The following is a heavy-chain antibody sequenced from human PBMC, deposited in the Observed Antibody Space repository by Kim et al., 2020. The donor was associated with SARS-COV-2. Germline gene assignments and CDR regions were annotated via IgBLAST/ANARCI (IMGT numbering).Heavy chain of an antibody. CDR1: GGSISSGYY. Sequence: SETLSLTCTVSGGSISSGYYWSWIRQHPGKGLEWIGYIFYSGSTHYNPSLKSRLTLLVDMSKNQFSLKLRSVTAADTAVYYCARGVWWNGYYFDYWGQGTLVTVSS. J-gene: IGHJ4*02. CDR2: IFYSGST. CDR3: ARGVWWNGYYFDY. D-gene: IGHD2-21*01. V-gene: IGHV4-31*03.